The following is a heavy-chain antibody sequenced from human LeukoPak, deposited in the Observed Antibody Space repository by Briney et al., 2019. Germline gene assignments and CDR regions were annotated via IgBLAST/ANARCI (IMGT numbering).Heavy chain of an antibody. CDR3: ARDLHFAFDY. Sequence: GGSLRLSCAASGFTFSRYWMHWVRQTPGKGLVWVSRINRDGSSTRYADSVKGRFTISRDNAKNSLYLQMSSLRDDDTAVYYCARDLHFAFDYWGRGTLVTASS. CDR2: INRDGSST. V-gene: IGHV3-74*01. CDR1: GFTFSRYW. J-gene: IGHJ4*02.